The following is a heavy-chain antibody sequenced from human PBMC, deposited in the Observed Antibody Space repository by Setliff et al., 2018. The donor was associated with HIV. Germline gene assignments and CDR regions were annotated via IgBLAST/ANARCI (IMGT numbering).Heavy chain of an antibody. CDR1: GGTFSSYG. V-gene: IGHV1-69*10. CDR2: IIPILGIA. CDR3: ARPQWELGVDYYGMDV. D-gene: IGHD1-26*01. Sequence: SVKVSCKASGGTFSSYGITWVRQAPGQGLEWMGGIIPILGIASYSQKFQGRVTITADKSTSTAYMELSSLRSEDTAVYYCARPQWELGVDYYGMDVWGQGTTVTVSS. J-gene: IGHJ6*02.